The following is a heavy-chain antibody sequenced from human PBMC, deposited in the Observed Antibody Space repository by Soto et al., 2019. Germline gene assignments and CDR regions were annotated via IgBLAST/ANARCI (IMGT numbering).Heavy chain of an antibody. V-gene: IGHV4-4*02. CDR2: IYHSGSI. CDR3: ATSQLGEYFDY. J-gene: IGHJ4*02. D-gene: IGHD1-26*01. CDR1: GDPISSSHW. Sequence: SETLSLTCAVSGDPISSSHWLSWVRQTPGKGLEWIGEIYHSGSINYNPSLKSRVIISADRSKNQFSLRLSSVTAADTAVYYCATSQLGEYFDYWGQGTLVTVSS.